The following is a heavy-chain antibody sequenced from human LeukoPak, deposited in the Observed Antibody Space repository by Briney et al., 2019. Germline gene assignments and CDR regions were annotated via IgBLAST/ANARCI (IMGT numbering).Heavy chain of an antibody. J-gene: IGHJ6*02. V-gene: IGHV3-23*01. D-gene: IGHD3-3*01. CDR2: ISDSDGST. CDR1: GFTFSTYA. Sequence: GGSLRLSCAASGFTFSTYAMSWVRQAPGKGLEWVSSISDSDGSTYYADSVKGRFTISRDNSKNTVYLQMNSLRAEDTAVYYCAADFWSGLYYYYYGMDVWGQGTTVTVSS. CDR3: AADFWSGLYYYYYGMDV.